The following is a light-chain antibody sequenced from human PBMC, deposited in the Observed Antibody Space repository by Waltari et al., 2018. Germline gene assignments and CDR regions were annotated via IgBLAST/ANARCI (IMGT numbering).Light chain of an antibody. CDR1: ALSRQF. V-gene: IGLV3-25*03. CDR2: KDK. Sequence: SFALKQPPSVSVSPGQTARITCSADALSRQFAYWYRQRPGQAPLLLIYKDKERPLGIPDRISGSGSGTTATLTISGVQAEDEADYFCQSSDSGGFVTFGDGTKLTV. CDR3: QSSDSGGFVT. J-gene: IGLJ2*01.